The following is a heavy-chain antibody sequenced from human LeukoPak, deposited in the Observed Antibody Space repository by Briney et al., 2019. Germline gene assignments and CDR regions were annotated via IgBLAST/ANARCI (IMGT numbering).Heavy chain of an antibody. J-gene: IGHJ4*02. Sequence: SVKVSCKASGGTFSSYAIRWVRQAPGQGLEWMGRIIPILGIANYAQKFQGRVTITADKSTSTAYMELSSLRSEDTAVYYCARGASRLNFDYWGQGTLVTVSS. CDR2: IIPILGIA. CDR3: ARGASRLNFDY. D-gene: IGHD1-26*01. CDR1: GGTFSSYA. V-gene: IGHV1-69*04.